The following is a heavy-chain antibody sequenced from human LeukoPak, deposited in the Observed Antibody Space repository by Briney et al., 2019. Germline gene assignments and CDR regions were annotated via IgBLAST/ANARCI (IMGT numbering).Heavy chain of an antibody. D-gene: IGHD5-18*01. V-gene: IGHV3-74*01. J-gene: IGHJ4*02. CDR1: GFTFSNYW. CDR2: INSDGSAT. CDR3: ARGGITSMDDC. Sequence: TGGSLRLSCAASGFTFSNYWMHWVRQAPGKGLVWVSRINSDGSATTYADSVKGRFTISRDNARTTLYLQMDSLRAKDTAVYYCARGGITSMDDCWGQGTLVTVSS.